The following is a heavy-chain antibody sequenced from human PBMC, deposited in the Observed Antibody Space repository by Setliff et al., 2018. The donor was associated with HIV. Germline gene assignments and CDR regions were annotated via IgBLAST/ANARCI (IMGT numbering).Heavy chain of an antibody. CDR2: INPNTGGT. D-gene: IGHD3-22*01. Sequence: VKVSCKASGYTFTGYYIHWVRQAPGQGLEWMGWINPNTGGTDYAQKFQGWVTMTRDTSASTAYMELSSLRSEDTAVYYCARGGTYYYDSSGYFIPGKYWGQGSLVTVSS. CDR1: GYTFTGYY. J-gene: IGHJ4*02. V-gene: IGHV1-2*04. CDR3: ARGGTYYYDSSGYFIPGKY.